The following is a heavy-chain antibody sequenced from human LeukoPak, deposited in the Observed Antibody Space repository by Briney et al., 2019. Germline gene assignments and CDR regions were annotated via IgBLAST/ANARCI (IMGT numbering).Heavy chain of an antibody. CDR1: GFTFSSYA. V-gene: IGHV3-23*01. CDR3: XXXGXXXXDYFEX. Sequence: GGSLRLSWAASGFTFSSYAVNWVRQAPGKGLELVSTISGDGGDTHYAYCVRGRFTISRPNSNKTLIMQLNSMGARGRAAAYXXXXGXXXXDYFEXXXQXTLVTASS. D-gene: IGHD6-25*01. J-gene: IGHJ4*02. CDR2: ISGDGGDT.